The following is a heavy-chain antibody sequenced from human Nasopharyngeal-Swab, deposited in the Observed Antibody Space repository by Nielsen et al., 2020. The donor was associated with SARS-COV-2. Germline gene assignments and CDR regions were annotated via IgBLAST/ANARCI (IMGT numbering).Heavy chain of an antibody. D-gene: IGHD1-26*01. CDR2: IYYTGST. V-gene: IGHV4-39*07. CDR1: GGSISSTSYY. J-gene: IGHJ4*02. CDR3: ARRETIVGSFDY. Sequence: SETLSLTCTVSGGSISSTSYYWVWIRQPPGKGLEWIGDIYYTGSTYYNPSLKSRVTLSVDTSKNQFSLKLNSVTAADTAVYYCARRETIVGSFDYWGQGTLVTVSS.